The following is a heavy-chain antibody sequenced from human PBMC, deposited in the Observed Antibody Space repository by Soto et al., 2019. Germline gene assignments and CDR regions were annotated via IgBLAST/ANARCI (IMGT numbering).Heavy chain of an antibody. CDR2: IYYSGST. V-gene: IGHV4-31*03. J-gene: IGHJ6*02. CDR1: GGSISSGGYY. D-gene: IGHD5-18*01. Sequence: SETLSLTCTVSGGSISSGGYYWSWIRQHPGKGLEWIGYIYYSGSTYYNPSLKSRVTISVDTTKNQFSLKLSSVTAADTAVYYCAGVKPIQLWLSRYYYGMVVWGQGTTVTVSS. CDR3: AGVKPIQLWLSRYYYGMVV.